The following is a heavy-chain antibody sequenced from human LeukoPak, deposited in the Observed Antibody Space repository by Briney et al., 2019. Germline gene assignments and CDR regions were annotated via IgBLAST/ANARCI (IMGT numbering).Heavy chain of an antibody. J-gene: IGHJ5*02. D-gene: IGHD6-13*01. CDR3: ARVDSRYNWFDP. Sequence: ASVKVSCKASGYTFTGYYMHWVRQAPGQGLEWMGWINPNSGGTNYAQKFQGRVTMTRDTSISTAYMELSRLRSDDKAVYYCARVDSRYNWFDPWGQGTLVTVSS. CDR1: GYTFTGYY. CDR2: INPNSGGT. V-gene: IGHV1-2*02.